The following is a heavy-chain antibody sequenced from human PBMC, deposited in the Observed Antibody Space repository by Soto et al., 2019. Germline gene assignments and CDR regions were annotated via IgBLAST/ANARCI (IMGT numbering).Heavy chain of an antibody. CDR2: ISSSSSYI. J-gene: IGHJ4*02. CDR3: ASTLNPRGSDY. CDR1: GFTFSSYS. Sequence: VGSLRLSCAAPGFTFSSYSMNWVRQAPGKGLEWVSSISSSSSYIYYADSVKGRFTISRDNAKNSLYLQMNSLRAEDTAVYYCASTLNPRGSDYWGQGTLVTVSS. D-gene: IGHD3-10*01. V-gene: IGHV3-21*01.